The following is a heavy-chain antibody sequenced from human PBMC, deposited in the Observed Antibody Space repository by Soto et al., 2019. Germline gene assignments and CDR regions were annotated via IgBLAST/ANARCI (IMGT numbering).Heavy chain of an antibody. V-gene: IGHV4-31*03. CDR1: GGSISIGGHY. Sequence: SETLSLTCTLSGGSISIGGHYWSWIRQHPGKGLEWVGDIYYDGNTYYSPSLKSRIAMSIDTSKNQFSLRLNAVTAADTAVYYCARVTLPNWPYYGMVVSGPGITVTVSS. CDR2: IYYDGNT. J-gene: IGHJ6*02. CDR3: ARVTLPNWPYYGMVV. D-gene: IGHD1-1*01.